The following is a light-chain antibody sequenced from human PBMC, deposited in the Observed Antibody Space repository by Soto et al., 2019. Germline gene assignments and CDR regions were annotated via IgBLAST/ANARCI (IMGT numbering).Light chain of an antibody. CDR1: MRDVGAYNL. CDR2: EVR. CDR3: CSYAGSSTLVV. J-gene: IGLJ2*01. Sequence: QSALTQPASVSGSAGQSITISCSGTMRDVGAYNLVSWYQQHPGTAPKLIIYEVRNRPSGISSRFSGSRSGNTASLTISGLQSEDEGDYYCCSYAGSSTLVVFGGGTKLTVL. V-gene: IGLV2-23*02.